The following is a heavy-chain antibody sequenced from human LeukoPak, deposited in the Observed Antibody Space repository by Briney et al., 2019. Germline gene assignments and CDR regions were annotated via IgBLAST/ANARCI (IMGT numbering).Heavy chain of an antibody. J-gene: IGHJ4*02. Sequence: SVKVSCKASGGTFSSYAISWVRQAPGQGLEWMGGIIPIFGTANYAQKFQGRVTITTDESTSTAYMELSSLRSEDTAVYYCAREEGARGYFDYWGQGTLVTVSS. V-gene: IGHV1-69*05. D-gene: IGHD1-26*01. CDR2: IIPIFGTA. CDR3: AREEGARGYFDY. CDR1: GGTFSSYA.